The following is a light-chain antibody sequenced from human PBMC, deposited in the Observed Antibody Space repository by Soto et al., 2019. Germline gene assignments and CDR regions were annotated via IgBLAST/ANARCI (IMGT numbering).Light chain of an antibody. CDR1: SSDVGSYKY. J-gene: IGLJ3*02. CDR2: DVS. CDR3: SSYTSRTTWV. Sequence: QSALTQPASVSGSPGQSITISCTGTSSDVGSYKYVSWFQQYPGKAPKLMIYDVSNRPSGVSSRFSGSKSGNTASLTISGLQAEDEADYYCSSYTSRTTWVFGGGTKLTVL. V-gene: IGLV2-14*01.